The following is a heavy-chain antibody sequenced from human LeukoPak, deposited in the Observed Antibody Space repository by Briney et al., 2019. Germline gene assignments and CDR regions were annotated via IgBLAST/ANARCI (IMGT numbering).Heavy chain of an antibody. CDR1: GFTFSSHA. V-gene: IGHV3-23*01. CDR2: LSGSGYNT. CDR3: AKLLMATVTYFDY. J-gene: IGHJ4*02. D-gene: IGHD4-17*01. Sequence: GGSLRLSCAASGFTFSSHALSWVRQAPGKGLEWVSSLSGSGYNTYYADSVKGRFTISRDNSKNTVYLQMNSLRAEDTAVYYCAKLLMATVTYFDYWGQGTLVTVSS.